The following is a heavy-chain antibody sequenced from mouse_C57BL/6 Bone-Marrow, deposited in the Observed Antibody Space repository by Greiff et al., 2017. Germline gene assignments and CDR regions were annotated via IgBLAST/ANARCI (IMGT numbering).Heavy chain of an antibody. J-gene: IGHJ1*03. D-gene: IGHD6-2*01. V-gene: IGHV14-2*01. CDR2: IDPEDGET. CDR3: ARSLLSNWYFDV. Sequence: EVQLQQSGAELVKPGASVKLSCTASGFNIKDYYMHWVKQRTEQGLEWIGRIDPEDGETKYAPKFQGKSTIAADTSSNTAYLQRSSLTSEDTAVYYCARSLLSNWYFDVWGTGTTVTVSS. CDR1: GFNIKDYY.